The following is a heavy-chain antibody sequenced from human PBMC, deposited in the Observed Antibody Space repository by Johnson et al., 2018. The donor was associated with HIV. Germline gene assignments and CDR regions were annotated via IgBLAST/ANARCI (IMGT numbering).Heavy chain of an antibody. CDR1: GFTFSSYA. CDR3: ARGAPNGNYDPFGDAFDI. Sequence: QVLLVESGGGVVQPGRSLRLSCAASGFTFSSYAMHWVRQAPGNGLEWVAVISYDGSNKYYADSVKGRFTISRDNSKNTLYLQMNSLRAEDTAVFYCARGAPNGNYDPFGDAFDIWGQGTMVTVSS. CDR2: ISYDGSNK. V-gene: IGHV3-30*04. D-gene: IGHD1-7*01. J-gene: IGHJ3*02.